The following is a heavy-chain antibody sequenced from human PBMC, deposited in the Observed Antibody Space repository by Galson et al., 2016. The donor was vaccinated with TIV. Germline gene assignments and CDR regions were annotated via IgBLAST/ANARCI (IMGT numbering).Heavy chain of an antibody. V-gene: IGHV4-59*12. CDR3: ARSGFNSDWYFFTDS. Sequence: ETLSLTCSVSGGSLSDYYWNWIRQPPGKGLEWIGYVSDSGRTHYNPSLQSRITLSLDTSKILFSLRLTSMTPADTAVYYCARSGFNSDWYFFTDSWGQGTLVTVSS. CDR2: VSDSGRT. CDR1: GGSLSDYY. J-gene: IGHJ4*02. D-gene: IGHD2-21*02.